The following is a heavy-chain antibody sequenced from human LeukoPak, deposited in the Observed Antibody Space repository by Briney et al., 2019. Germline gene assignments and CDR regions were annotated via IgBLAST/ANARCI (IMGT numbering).Heavy chain of an antibody. CDR3: ARVYGYNLYYFDY. D-gene: IGHD5-24*01. CDR2: IYYSGST. Sequence: PSETLSLTCTVSSASISSYYWSWIRQPPGKGLEWIGYIYYSGSTNYNPSLKSRVTISEDTSKNQFSLKLSSVTAADTAVYYCARVYGYNLYYFDYWGQGTLVIVSS. V-gene: IGHV4-59*01. CDR1: SASISSYY. J-gene: IGHJ4*02.